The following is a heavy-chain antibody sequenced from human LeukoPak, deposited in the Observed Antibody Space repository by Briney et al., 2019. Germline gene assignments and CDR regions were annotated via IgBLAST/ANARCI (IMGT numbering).Heavy chain of an antibody. V-gene: IGHV3-23*01. J-gene: IGHJ4*02. D-gene: IGHD3-22*01. CDR1: GFTFSVYA. CDR2: ISDSGGST. CDR3: AKDPTMIVVVIPDY. Sequence: GGSLRLSCATSGFTFSVYAMSWVRQAPGKGLEWVSTISDSGGSTYYADSVKGRFTISRGNSKNTLYLLMNELRAEDTAVYYCAKDPTMIVVVIPDYWGQGTLVTVSS.